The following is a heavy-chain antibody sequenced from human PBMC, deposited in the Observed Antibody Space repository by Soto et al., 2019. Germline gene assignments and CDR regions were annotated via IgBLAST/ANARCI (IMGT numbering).Heavy chain of an antibody. Sequence: QVQLVQSGAEVRMPGSSVKVSCKASGGTFSTYPINWVRQAPGQGLEWMGGIIPLFGTTNYAQKFKGRVTMNADESTSTAYMDLSSLRAADAAVYYCARGANPGSSWYAWFDPWGQVTLVTVSS. V-gene: IGHV1-69*01. CDR2: IIPLFGTT. CDR1: GGTFSTYP. CDR3: ARGANPGSSWYAWFDP. D-gene: IGHD6-13*01. J-gene: IGHJ5*02.